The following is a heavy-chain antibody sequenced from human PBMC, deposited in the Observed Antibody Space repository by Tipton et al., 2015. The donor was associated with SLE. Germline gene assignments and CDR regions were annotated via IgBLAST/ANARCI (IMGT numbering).Heavy chain of an antibody. Sequence: EASGFTFSSYAMHWVRQAPGKGLEWVAVISYDGSNKYYADSVKGRFTISRDNSKNTLYLQMNSLRAEDTAVYYCAREGVGNGYFDYWGQGTLVTVSS. J-gene: IGHJ4*02. CDR3: AREGVGNGYFDY. CDR2: ISYDGSNK. D-gene: IGHD7-27*01. V-gene: IGHV3-30-3*01. CDR1: GFTFSSYA.